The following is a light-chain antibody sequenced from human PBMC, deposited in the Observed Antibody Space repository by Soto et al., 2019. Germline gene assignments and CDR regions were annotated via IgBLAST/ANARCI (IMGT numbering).Light chain of an antibody. Sequence: DIVMTQSPLSLPVTPGEPASISCRSSQSLLHINGYNYLDWYLQKPGQSPQLVIYLGSNRASGVPDRFSSSGSGTDFTLKVSRVEAEDFGVYYCMQALQTPYTFGQGTKLEIK. CDR3: MQALQTPYT. V-gene: IGKV2-28*01. CDR2: LGS. J-gene: IGKJ2*01. CDR1: QSLLHINGYNY.